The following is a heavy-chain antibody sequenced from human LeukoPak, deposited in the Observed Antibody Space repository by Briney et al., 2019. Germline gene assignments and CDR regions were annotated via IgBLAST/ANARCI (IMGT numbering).Heavy chain of an antibody. V-gene: IGHV1-46*01. D-gene: IGHD1-26*01. J-gene: IGHJ4*02. CDR3: APAPPRGTYYYFTS. CDR1: GYSFTSCY. Sequence: AALKVSCKASGYSFTSCYMHWVRQAPGQGLEWIGIINPSNGATSYAQKFQGRVTMTRDTSTSTVCMELSSLRSEDTALYYCAPAPPRGTYYYFTSWGQETLVTVSS. CDR2: INPSNGAT.